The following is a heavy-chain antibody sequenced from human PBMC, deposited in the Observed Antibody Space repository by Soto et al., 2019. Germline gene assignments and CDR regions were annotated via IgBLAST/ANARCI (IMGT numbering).Heavy chain of an antibody. D-gene: IGHD2-15*01. V-gene: IGHV1-69*01. CDR3: AAGYCSGGSCYPYRYYFDY. CDR2: IIPIFGIA. J-gene: IGHJ4*02. CDR1: GGPFISYA. Sequence: WXSVKVSCKASGGPFISYAISWVRQAPGQGLEWMGGIIPIFGIANYAQKFQGRVTITADESTSTAYMELSSLRSEDTAVYYCAAGYCSGGSCYPYRYYFDYWGQGTLVTVSS.